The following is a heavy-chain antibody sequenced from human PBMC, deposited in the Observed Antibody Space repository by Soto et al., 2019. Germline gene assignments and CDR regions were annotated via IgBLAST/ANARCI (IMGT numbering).Heavy chain of an antibody. CDR2: IYYSGST. CDR3: ARRQGSSGWLDY. CDR1: GGSISASY. Sequence: SETLSLTCTVSGGSISASYWSWIRQPPGKGLEWIGYIYYSGSTNYNPSLKSRVTISIDTPMKQFSLKLSSVTAAGTAVYYCARRQGSSGWLDYWGQGNLVTVSS. J-gene: IGHJ4*02. V-gene: IGHV4-59*01. D-gene: IGHD6-19*01.